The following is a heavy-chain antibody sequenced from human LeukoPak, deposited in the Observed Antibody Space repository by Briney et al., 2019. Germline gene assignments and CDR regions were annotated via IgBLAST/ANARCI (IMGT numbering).Heavy chain of an antibody. CDR2: ISSNGGST. V-gene: IGHV3-64*01. CDR3: ARGHSSGWYRGAYYFDY. CDR1: GFTFSSYA. Sequence: GGSLRLSCAASGFTFSSYAMHWVRQAPGKGLEYVSAISSNGGSTYYANSVRGRFTISRDNSKNTLYLQMGGLRAEDMAVYYCARGHSSGWYRGAYYFDYWGQGTLVTVSS. D-gene: IGHD6-19*01. J-gene: IGHJ4*02.